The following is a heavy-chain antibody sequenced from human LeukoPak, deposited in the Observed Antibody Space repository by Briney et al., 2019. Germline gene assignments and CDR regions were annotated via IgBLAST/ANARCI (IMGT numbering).Heavy chain of an antibody. CDR3: AREWELNTQTDGMDV. CDR2: INPNNGGT. CDR1: GYTFIDYQ. V-gene: IGHV1-2*02. J-gene: IGHJ6*02. D-gene: IGHD1-26*01. Sequence: ASVKVSCKASGYTFIDYQMHWLRQAPGQGLEWMGWINPNNGGTNYAQKFQGRVTMTRDTPIRTAYVEVSSLRSDDTAVYYCAREWELNTQTDGMDVWGQGTSVTVSS.